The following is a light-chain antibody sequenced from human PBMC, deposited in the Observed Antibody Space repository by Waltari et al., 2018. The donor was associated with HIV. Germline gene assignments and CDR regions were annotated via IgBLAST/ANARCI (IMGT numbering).Light chain of an antibody. CDR1: SSDVGGYDL. J-gene: IGLJ1*01. CDR2: EVS. CDR3: SSYTSSTPYV. V-gene: IGLV2-14*01. Sequence: QSALTQPASVSGSPGQSITISCTGTSSDVGGYDLDSCYQLYPCKAPKLMISEVSNPPSGVSNRFSGSKSGNTASLTISGLQAEDEADYYCSSYTSSTPYVFGTGTKVTVL.